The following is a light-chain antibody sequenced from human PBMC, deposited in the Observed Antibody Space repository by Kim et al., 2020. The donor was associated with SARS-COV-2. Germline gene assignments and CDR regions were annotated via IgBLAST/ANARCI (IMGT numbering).Light chain of an antibody. CDR1: QEIRIL. Sequence: SHGERAAPSCRARQEIRILPSWYQHKPSQAHRLLIYDATDRANGIPARFNGRGFGTDLTLTISSLEPEDIAVYYCQQHNNRAQLSFGGGAKVDIK. CDR2: DAT. CDR3: QQHNNRAQLS. J-gene: IGKJ4*01. V-gene: IGKV3-11*01.